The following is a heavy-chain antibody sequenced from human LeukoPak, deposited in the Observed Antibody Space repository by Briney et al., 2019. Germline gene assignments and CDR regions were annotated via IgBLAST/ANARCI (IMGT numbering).Heavy chain of an antibody. J-gene: IGHJ4*02. CDR3: ARGPSGWEAATLYYFDY. CDR2: ISYDGSNK. CDR1: GFTFSSYA. Sequence: PGGSLRLSCAASGFTFSSYAMHWVRQAPGKGLEWVAVISYDGSNKYYADSVKGRFTISRDNSKNTLYLQMNSLRAEDTAVYYCARGPSGWEAATLYYFDYWGQGTLVTVSS. V-gene: IGHV3-30*04. D-gene: IGHD2-15*01.